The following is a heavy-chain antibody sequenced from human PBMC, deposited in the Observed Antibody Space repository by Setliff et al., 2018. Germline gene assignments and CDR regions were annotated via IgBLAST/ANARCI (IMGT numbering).Heavy chain of an antibody. CDR2: IRSKVYGATI. CDR1: GFTFRKHA. Sequence: GGSLRLSCTASGFTFRKHALAWVRQAPGKGLEWVGFIRSKVYGATIEYAASVKGRFTISRDDSKSIAYLHMNSLKADDTAVYFCSRENWGEDYWGQGTLVTVSS. J-gene: IGHJ4*02. D-gene: IGHD7-27*01. CDR3: SRENWGEDY. V-gene: IGHV3-49*04.